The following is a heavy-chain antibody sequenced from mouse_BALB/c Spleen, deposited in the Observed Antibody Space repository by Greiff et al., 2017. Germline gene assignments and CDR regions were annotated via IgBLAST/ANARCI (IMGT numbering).Heavy chain of an antibody. CDR2: IYPGNGDT. Sequence: QVQLQQPGAELVKPGASVKMSCKASGYTFTSYNMHWVKQTPGQGLEWIGAIYPGNGDTSYNQKFKGKATLTADKSSSTAYMQLSSLTSEDAAVYYCARNYYGDYGGQGTSVTVSS. CDR3: ARNYYGDY. CDR1: GYTFTSYN. V-gene: IGHV1-12*01. D-gene: IGHD1-2*01. J-gene: IGHJ4*01.